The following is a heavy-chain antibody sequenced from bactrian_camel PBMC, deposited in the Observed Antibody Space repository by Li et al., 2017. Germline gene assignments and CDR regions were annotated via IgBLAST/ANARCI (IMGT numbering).Heavy chain of an antibody. CDR1: GCDFSSYL. V-gene: IGHV3S1*01. CDR3: AKGGHAWYY. J-gene: IGHJ4*01. Sequence: HVQLVESGGGVEQRGGSVRLSCAASGCDFSSYLMSWVRQAPGKGLEWVSYINSGGSDTQYADSVKGRFTISRDNAKNTLFLQLNNLKSEDAAMYYCAKGGHAWYYRGQGTQVPVS. CDR2: INSGGSDT. D-gene: IGHD2*01.